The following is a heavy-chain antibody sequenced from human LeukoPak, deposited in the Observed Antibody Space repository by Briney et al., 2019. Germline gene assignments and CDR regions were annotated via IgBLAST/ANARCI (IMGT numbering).Heavy chain of an antibody. D-gene: IGHD3-10*01. CDR2: ISGSGGST. CDR1: GFTFSSYG. J-gene: IGHJ6*03. V-gene: IGHV3-23*01. CDR3: AKDLALYGSGSVYMDV. Sequence: GGSLRLSCAASGFTFSSYGMSWVRQAPGKGLEWVSAISGSGGSTYYADSVKGRFTISRDNSKNTLYLQMNSLRAEDTAVYYCAKDLALYGSGSVYMDVWGKGATVTISS.